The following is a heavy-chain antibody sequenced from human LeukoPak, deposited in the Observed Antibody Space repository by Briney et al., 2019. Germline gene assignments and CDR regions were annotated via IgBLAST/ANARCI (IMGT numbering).Heavy chain of an antibody. CDR3: ARADTLDY. CDR2: INSGSSTI. J-gene: IGHJ4*02. CDR1: GFTFSTYS. V-gene: IGHV3-48*01. Sequence: GGSLRLSCAASGFTFSTYSMNWVRQAPGKGLEWVSCINSGSSTIYYADSVKGRFTISRDNAKNSLYLQMNSLRAEDTAVYYCARADTLDYWGQGTLVTVSS. D-gene: IGHD2-15*01.